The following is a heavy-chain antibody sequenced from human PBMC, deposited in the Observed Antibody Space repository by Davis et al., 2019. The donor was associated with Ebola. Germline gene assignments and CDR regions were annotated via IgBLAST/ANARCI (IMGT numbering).Heavy chain of an antibody. CDR2: IKKDGNEK. J-gene: IGHJ4*02. D-gene: IGHD2-21*01. CDR3: TTYRVSGY. V-gene: IGHV3-7*03. Sequence: ESLKIPLEVSGFSFRDYSMSWVRQAPGKGLEWVASIKKDGNEKYYVDSVKGRFTISRDNAKNSLYLQMNNLRVEDMAIYYCTTYRVSGYWGQGTLVTVSS. CDR1: GFSFRDYS.